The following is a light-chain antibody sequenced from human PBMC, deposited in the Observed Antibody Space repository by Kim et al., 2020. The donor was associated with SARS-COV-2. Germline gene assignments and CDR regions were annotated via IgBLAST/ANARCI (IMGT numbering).Light chain of an antibody. CDR3: AAWDDNLNGLV. CDR2: SNS. J-gene: IGLJ2*01. V-gene: IGLV1-44*01. Sequence: QPVLTQPPSASGTPGQRVTISCSGSSSNIGGNSVSWYQQLPGTTPKLLIYSNSQRPSGVPDRFSGSKSGTSASLAISGLQSEDEADYYCAAWDDNLNGLVFGGGTQLTVL. CDR1: SSNIGGNS.